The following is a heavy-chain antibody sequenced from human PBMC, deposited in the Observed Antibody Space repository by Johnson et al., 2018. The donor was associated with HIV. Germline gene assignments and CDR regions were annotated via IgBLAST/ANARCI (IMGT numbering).Heavy chain of an antibody. CDR1: GFTFSSYG. J-gene: IGHJ3*02. V-gene: IGHV3-30*18. CDR2: ISFDAINK. CDR3: AKEPWHSSLSLMGLFVFDI. Sequence: QVQLVESGGGVVQPGRSLRLSCAASGFTFSSYGMHWVRQAPGKGLEWVAVISFDAINKYYADSVKGRFTISRDNSKNTLYLQMDSLRAEDTAVYYCAKEPWHSSLSLMGLFVFDIRGQGTMVTVSS. D-gene: IGHD6-19*01.